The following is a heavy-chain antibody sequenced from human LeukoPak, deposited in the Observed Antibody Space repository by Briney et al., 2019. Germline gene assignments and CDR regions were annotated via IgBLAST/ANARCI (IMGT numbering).Heavy chain of an antibody. V-gene: IGHV4-34*01. CDR1: GGSFSGYY. Sequence: SETLSLTCAVYGGSFSGYYWSWIRQPPGKGLEWIGEINHSGSTNYNPSLKSRVTISVDTSKNQFSLKLSSVTAADTAVYYCARLDGVVPAAPRGYYYYGMDVWGQGTTVTVSS. D-gene: IGHD2-2*01. J-gene: IGHJ6*02. CDR3: ARLDGVVPAAPRGYYYYGMDV. CDR2: INHSGST.